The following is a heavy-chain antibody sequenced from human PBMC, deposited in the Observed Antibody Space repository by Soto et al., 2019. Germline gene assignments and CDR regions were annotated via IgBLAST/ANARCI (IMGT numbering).Heavy chain of an antibody. CDR1: GFRFDYYA. Sequence: EVQLLESGGGLVQPGGSLRLSCAASGFRFDYYAMTWIHQAAGRGLEWVSSISGSGNNIDYSDSVKGRFIISRENSKKTLFLQMNSLRAEDTAIYYCAKDPRTGPQLRLGESLPFYVDSWGQGTVVTVSS. D-gene: IGHD3-16*01. CDR2: ISGSGNNI. J-gene: IGHJ4*02. CDR3: AKDPRTGPQLRLGESLPFYVDS. V-gene: IGHV3-23*01.